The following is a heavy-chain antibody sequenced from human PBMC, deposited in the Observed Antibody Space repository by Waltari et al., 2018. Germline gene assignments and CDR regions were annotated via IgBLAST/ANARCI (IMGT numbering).Heavy chain of an antibody. CDR3: ARVTYCSSTSCRQGNDAFDI. CDR1: GYSISSGYY. Sequence: QVQLQESGPGLVKPSETLSLTCAVSGYSISSGYYWGLLPPLPGKGLEWIGSIYHSGSTYYNPSLKSRVTISVDTSKNQFSLKLSSVTAADTAVYYCARVTYCSSTSCRQGNDAFDIWGQGTMVTVSS. J-gene: IGHJ3*02. V-gene: IGHV4-38-2*01. D-gene: IGHD2-2*01. CDR2: IYHSGST.